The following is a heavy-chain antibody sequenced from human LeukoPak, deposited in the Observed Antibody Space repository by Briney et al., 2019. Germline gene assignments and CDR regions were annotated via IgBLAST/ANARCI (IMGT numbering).Heavy chain of an antibody. CDR3: ARDLLNCYDSSGYFDY. CDR2: IIPILGIA. CDR1: GGTFSSYA. J-gene: IGHJ4*02. D-gene: IGHD3-22*01. V-gene: IGHV1-69*04. Sequence: GASVKVSCKASGGTFSSYAISWVRQAPGQGLEWMGRIIPILGIANYAQKFQGRVTITADKSTSTAYMELSSLRSEDTAVYYCARDLLNCYDSSGYFDYWGQGTLVTVSS.